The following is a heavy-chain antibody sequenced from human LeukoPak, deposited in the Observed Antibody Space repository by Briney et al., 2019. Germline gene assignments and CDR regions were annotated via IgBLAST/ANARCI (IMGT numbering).Heavy chain of an antibody. CDR2: INHSGST. V-gene: IGHV4-34*01. Sequence: PSETLSLTCAVYGGSFSGYYWSWIRQPPGKGLEWIGEINHSGSTNYNPSLKSRVTISVDTSKNQFSLKLSSVTAADTAVYYCARGPTPSNYDFWSGYFTPVGNWFDPWGQGTLVTVSS. CDR3: ARGPTPSNYDFWSGYFTPVGNWFDP. CDR1: GGSFSGYY. J-gene: IGHJ5*02. D-gene: IGHD3-3*01.